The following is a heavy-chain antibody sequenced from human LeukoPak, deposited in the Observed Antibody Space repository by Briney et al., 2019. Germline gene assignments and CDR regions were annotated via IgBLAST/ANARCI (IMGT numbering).Heavy chain of an antibody. CDR3: ARHHYSSGWYGWFDP. V-gene: IGHV1-69*13. CDR1: GGTFSSYA. Sequence: SVKVSCKASGGTFSSYAISWVRQAPGQGLEWMGGIIPIFGTANYAQKFQGRVTITADESTSTAYMELSSLRFEDTAVYYCARHHYSSGWYGWFDPWGQGTLVTVSS. CDR2: IIPIFGTA. D-gene: IGHD6-19*01. J-gene: IGHJ5*02.